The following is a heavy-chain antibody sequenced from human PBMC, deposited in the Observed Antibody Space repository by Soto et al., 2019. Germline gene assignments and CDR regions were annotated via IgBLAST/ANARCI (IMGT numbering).Heavy chain of an antibody. J-gene: IGHJ5*02. CDR3: ARHTPRIAEAGPKGWFDL. D-gene: IGHD6-13*01. V-gene: IGHV1-2*02. CDR1: GYTFTGYY. Sequence: SSVKVSCKASGYTFTGYYMHWVRQAPGQGLEWMGWINPNSGGTNYAQKFQGRVTMTRDTSISTAYMELSRLSSDDTAVYYSARHTPRIAEAGPKGWFDLWDQRTLGTVSA. CDR2: INPNSGGT.